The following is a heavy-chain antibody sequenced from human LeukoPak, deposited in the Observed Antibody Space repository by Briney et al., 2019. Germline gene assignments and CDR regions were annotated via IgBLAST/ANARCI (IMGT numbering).Heavy chain of an antibody. CDR1: GFTFSSYS. D-gene: IGHD3-22*01. V-gene: IGHV3-21*01. J-gene: IGHJ4*02. Sequence: GGSLRLSCAASGFTFSSYSMGWARQAPGKGLEWVSSISSSRSYIYYADSMKGRFTISRDNAKNSLYLQMNSLRAEDSAVYYCARDYDSSGYYPPGYWGQGTLVTVSS. CDR2: ISSSRSYI. CDR3: ARDYDSSGYYPPGY.